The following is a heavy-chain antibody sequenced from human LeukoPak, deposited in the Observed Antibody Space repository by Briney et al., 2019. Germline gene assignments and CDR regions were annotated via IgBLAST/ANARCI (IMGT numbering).Heavy chain of an antibody. CDR1: GFTFSTYA. J-gene: IGHJ4*02. D-gene: IGHD4-17*01. V-gene: IGHV3-21*01. CDR2: ISSSSTYI. CDR3: ARDGGVYGDEPGY. Sequence: KAGGSLRLSCAASGFTFSTYAMNWVRQAPGKGLEWVSAISSSSTYIYYADSVKGRFTISRDNAKNSLYLQMNSLRAEDTAVHYCARDGGVYGDEPGYWGQGTLVTVSS.